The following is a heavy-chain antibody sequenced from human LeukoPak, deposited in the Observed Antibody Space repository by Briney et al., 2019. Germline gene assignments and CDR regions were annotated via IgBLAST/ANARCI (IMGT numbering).Heavy chain of an antibody. Sequence: PGGSLRLYCAASGFAFSSNWMHWVRQTPGKGLVWVSRINSGGSGTSYADSVEGRFTISRDNAKNTLYLQMNSLRAEDTAVYYCAASLGPLTEYWGQGTLVTVSS. D-gene: IGHD7-27*01. V-gene: IGHV3-74*01. CDR1: GFAFSSNW. J-gene: IGHJ4*02. CDR2: INSGGSGT. CDR3: AASLGPLTEY.